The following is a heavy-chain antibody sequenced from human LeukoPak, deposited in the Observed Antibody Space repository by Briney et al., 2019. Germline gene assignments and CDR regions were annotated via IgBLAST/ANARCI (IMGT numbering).Heavy chain of an antibody. V-gene: IGHV3-23*01. Sequence: GGSLRLSCAASGFTFSSYAMSWVRQAPGKGLEWVSAISGSGGSTYYADSVKGRFTISRDNSKNTLYLQMNSLRAEDTAVYYCAKVPKITFGGVDAFDIWGQGTMVTVSS. J-gene: IGHJ3*02. CDR3: AKVPKITFGGVDAFDI. CDR2: ISGSGGST. D-gene: IGHD3-16*01. CDR1: GFTFSSYA.